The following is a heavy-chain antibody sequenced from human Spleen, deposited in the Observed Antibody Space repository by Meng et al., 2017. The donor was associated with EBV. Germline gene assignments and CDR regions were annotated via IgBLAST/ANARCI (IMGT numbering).Heavy chain of an antibody. Sequence: VQLWHMGYEWKKPGASLKCSCKASGYNVTSHAIHWVRQAPGQGVEWMGWINTNTGNPTYAQGFTGRFVFSLDTSVTTAYLQISSLKAEDTAVYYCARELYSSGSFGWGQGTLVTVSS. CDR3: ARELYSSGSFG. J-gene: IGHJ4*02. V-gene: IGHV7-4-1*02. CDR1: GYNVTSHA. CDR2: INTNTGNP. D-gene: IGHD3-10*01.